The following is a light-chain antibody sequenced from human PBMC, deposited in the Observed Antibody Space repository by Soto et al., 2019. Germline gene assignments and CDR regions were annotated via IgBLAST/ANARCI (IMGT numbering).Light chain of an antibody. V-gene: IGKV1-39*01. Sequence: DIQMTRSPSSLSASVEDRVIITCRASQSISNHLNWYQQKPGKAPKLLIFAASSLQSGVPSRFSGSGSGTDFTLSISRLEPEDFAVYYCQQYGSSPITFGQGTRLEIK. CDR2: AAS. J-gene: IGKJ5*01. CDR1: QSISNH. CDR3: QQYGSSPIT.